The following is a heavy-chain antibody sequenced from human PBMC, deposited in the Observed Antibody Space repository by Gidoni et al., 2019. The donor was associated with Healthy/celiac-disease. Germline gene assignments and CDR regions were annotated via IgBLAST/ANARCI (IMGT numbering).Heavy chain of an antibody. Sequence: QITLKESGPTLVKPTQTLTLTCTFSGFSLSTSGVGVGWIRQPPGKALEWLALIYWDDDKRYSPSLKSRLTITKDTSKNQVVLTMTNMDPVDTATYYCAHSAHRSGVLVVTNNLDYFDYWGQGTLVTVSS. D-gene: IGHD3-22*01. CDR1: GFSLSTSGVG. J-gene: IGHJ4*02. CDR2: IYWDDDK. V-gene: IGHV2-5*02. CDR3: AHSAHRSGVLVVTNNLDYFDY.